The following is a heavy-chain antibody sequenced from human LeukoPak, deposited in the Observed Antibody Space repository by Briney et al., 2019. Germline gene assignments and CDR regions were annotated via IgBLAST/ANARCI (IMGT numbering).Heavy chain of an antibody. CDR3: ARQISIAAAASDY. CDR1: GGSIRSYY. V-gene: IGHV4-39*01. CDR2: IYYSGST. Sequence: SETLSLTCTVSGGSIRSYYWGWIRQPPGKGLEWIGSIYYSGSTYYNPSLKSRVTISVDTSKNQFSLKLSSVTAADTAVYYCARQISIAAAASDYWGQGTLVTVSS. J-gene: IGHJ4*02. D-gene: IGHD6-13*01.